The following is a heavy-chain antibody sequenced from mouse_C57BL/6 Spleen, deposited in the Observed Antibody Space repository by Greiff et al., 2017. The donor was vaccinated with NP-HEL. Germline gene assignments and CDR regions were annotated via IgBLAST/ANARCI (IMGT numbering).Heavy chain of an antibody. CDR3: ARRPLYAMDY. CDR1: GYTFTSYW. J-gene: IGHJ4*01. CDR2: IYPSDSET. Sequence: QVQLQQPGAELVRPGSSVKLSCKASGYTFTSYWMDWVKQRPGQGLEWIGNIYPSDSETHYNQKFKDKATLTVDKSSSTAYMQLSSLTSEDSAVYYCARRPLYAMDYWGQGTSVTVSS. V-gene: IGHV1-61*01.